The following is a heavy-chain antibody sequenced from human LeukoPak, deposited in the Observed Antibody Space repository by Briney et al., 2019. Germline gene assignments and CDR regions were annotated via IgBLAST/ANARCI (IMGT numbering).Heavy chain of an antibody. J-gene: IGHJ4*02. CDR3: ARGRGSYFTTVVYYFDY. CDR2: INHSGST. D-gene: IGHD1-26*01. CDR1: GGSFSGYY. V-gene: IGHV4-34*01. Sequence: PSETLSLTCAVYGGSFSGYYWSWIRQPPGKGLEWIGEINHSGSTNYNPSLKSRVTISVDTSKNQFSLKLSSVTAADTAVYYCARGRGSYFTTVVYYFDYWGQGTLVTVSS.